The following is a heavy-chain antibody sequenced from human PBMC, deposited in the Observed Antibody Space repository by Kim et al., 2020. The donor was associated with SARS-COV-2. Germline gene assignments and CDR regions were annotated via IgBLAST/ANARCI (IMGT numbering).Heavy chain of an antibody. CDR3: ARHYDILTGPFHY. CDR1: GFTFSDYY. Sequence: GGSLRLSCAASGFTFSDYYMSWIRQAPGKGLEWVSYISSSSSYTNYADSVKGRFTISRDNAKNSLYLQMNSLRAEDTAVYYCARHYDILTGPFHYWGQGTLVTVSS. V-gene: IGHV3-11*06. CDR2: ISSSSSYT. D-gene: IGHD3-9*01. J-gene: IGHJ4*02.